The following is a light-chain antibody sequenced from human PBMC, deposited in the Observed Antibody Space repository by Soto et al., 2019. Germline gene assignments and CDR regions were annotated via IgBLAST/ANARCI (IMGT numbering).Light chain of an antibody. J-gene: IGKJ4*01. CDR2: SAS. Sequence: DIQMTQSPSSVSASVGDRVTITCRASQDVTTSLAWFQQNPGEAPRLLIYSASSLHRGVPSRFSGSGSGTDFTLTISSLQPEDFAPYYCQQGNSFPLTFGGGTKVEIK. CDR3: QQGNSFPLT. V-gene: IGKV1-12*01. CDR1: QDVTTS.